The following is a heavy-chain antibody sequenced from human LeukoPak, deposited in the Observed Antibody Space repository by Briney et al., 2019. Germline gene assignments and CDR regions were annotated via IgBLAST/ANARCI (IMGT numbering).Heavy chain of an antibody. CDR1: GGSFSGYY. CDR2: INHNGST. Sequence: PSETLSLTCAVYGGSFSGYYWTWIRQPPGKGLEWIGEINHNGSTNYNPSLKSRVTMSVDTSKNQFSLKLISVTAADTAMYYCAKSGGYGLIDYWGQGTLVTVSS. CDR3: AKSGGYGLIDY. J-gene: IGHJ4*02. D-gene: IGHD1-26*01. V-gene: IGHV4-34*01.